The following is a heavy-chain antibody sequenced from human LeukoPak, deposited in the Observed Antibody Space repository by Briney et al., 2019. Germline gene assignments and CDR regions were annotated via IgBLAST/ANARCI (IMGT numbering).Heavy chain of an antibody. J-gene: IGHJ4*02. CDR3: ARDHNSENWGSLGG. CDR2: INPNTGGT. V-gene: IGHV1-2*02. CDR1: GYTFTAYY. D-gene: IGHD7-27*01. Sequence: SVMVSCQASGYTFTAYYIHWVRQAPGQGLEWMGWINPNTGGTNYAQKFQGRVTITRDTSINTVNMDLSRLTSDDTALYYCARDHNSENWGSLGGWGQGTLVTVSS.